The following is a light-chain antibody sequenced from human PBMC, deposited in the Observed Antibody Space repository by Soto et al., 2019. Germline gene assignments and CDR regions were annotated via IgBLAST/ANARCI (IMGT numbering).Light chain of an antibody. CDR2: EVS. CDR3: TSYAGSNTVV. Sequence: QSALTQPPSASGSPGQSVTISCTGSRSDVGGYNYVSWYQQHPGKAPKLMIYEVSKRPSGVPDRLSGSKSGNTASLTVSGLQAEDEADYYCTSYAGSNTVVFGGGTKLTVL. V-gene: IGLV2-8*01. J-gene: IGLJ2*01. CDR1: RSDVGGYNY.